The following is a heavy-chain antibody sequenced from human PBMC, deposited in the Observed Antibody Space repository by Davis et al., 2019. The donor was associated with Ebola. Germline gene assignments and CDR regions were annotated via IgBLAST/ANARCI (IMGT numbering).Heavy chain of an antibody. V-gene: IGHV4-61*01. CDR2: VHHSGNT. D-gene: IGHD2-21*01. Sequence: MPSETLSLTCTVSGVSVSSGTYYWNWIRQPPGKGLEWIGYVHHSGNTNFDPSLNRRITISLDTSKNQLSLEMSPVTPADTAMYYCARGLVVPVALLNHMDVWGEGTMVTVSS. J-gene: IGHJ6*03. CDR1: GVSVSSGTYY. CDR3: ARGLVVPVALLNHMDV.